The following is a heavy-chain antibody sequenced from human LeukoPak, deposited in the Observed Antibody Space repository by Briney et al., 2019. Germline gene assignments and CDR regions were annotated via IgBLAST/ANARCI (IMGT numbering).Heavy chain of an antibody. V-gene: IGHV3-21*01. CDR3: AREVGGTGGWFDP. D-gene: IGHD6-19*01. CDR1: GFTFSSYS. J-gene: IGHJ5*02. CDR2: ISSSSSYI. Sequence: PGGSLRLSCAASGFTFSSYSMNWVRQAPGKGLEWVSSISSSSSYIYYADSVKGRFTISRDNAKNSLYLQMNSLRAEDTAVYYCAREVGGTGGWFDPWGQGTLVIVSS.